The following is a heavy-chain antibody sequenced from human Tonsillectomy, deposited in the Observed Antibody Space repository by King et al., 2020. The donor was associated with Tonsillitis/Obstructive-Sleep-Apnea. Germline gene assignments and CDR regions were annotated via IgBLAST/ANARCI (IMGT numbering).Heavy chain of an antibody. V-gene: IGHV5-10-1*01. CDR1: GYSFTSYW. J-gene: IGHJ4*02. CDR3: ARHLSDYSSSPAGY. CDR2: IDPSDSYT. D-gene: IGHD6-6*01. Sequence: QLVQSGVEVKKPGESLRISCKGSGYSFTSYWISWVRQMPGEGLEWMGKIDPSDSYTDYSPSFQGHVTISSDKSISTAYLQWSSLKASDTAIYYCARHLSDYSSSPAGYWGQGTLVTVSS.